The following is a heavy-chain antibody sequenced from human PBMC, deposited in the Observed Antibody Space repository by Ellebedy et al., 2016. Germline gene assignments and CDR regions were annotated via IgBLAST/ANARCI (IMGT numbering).Heavy chain of an antibody. CDR3: AKGTMDYFYH. CDR2: ISWDSAVI. V-gene: IGHV3-9*01. D-gene: IGHD4/OR15-4a*01. CDR1: GFTFNDYA. J-gene: IGHJ4*02. Sequence: SLKISXAGSGFTFNDYALHWVRQAPGKGLEWVSGISWDSAVIGYGGSVKGRFTISKDSAKNYLYLHMNSLRPEDTAFYYCAKGTMDYFYHWGQGTLVTVSS.